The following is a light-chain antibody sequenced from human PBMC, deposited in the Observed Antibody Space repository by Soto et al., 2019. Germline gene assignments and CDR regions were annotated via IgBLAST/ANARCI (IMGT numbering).Light chain of an antibody. Sequence: LTQPASVSGSPGQSITISCTGTSSDIGAYNYVSWYQQRPGKAPKLMIYDVTNRPSGVSHRFSGSKSGNPASLTISGLQAEDEADYYCGSYTTSSNYVFGAGTKVTVL. CDR2: DVT. CDR3: GSYTTSSNYV. J-gene: IGLJ1*01. CDR1: SSDIGAYNY. V-gene: IGLV2-14*01.